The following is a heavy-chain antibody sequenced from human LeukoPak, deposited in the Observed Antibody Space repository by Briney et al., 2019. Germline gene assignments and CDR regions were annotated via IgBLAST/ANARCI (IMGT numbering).Heavy chain of an antibody. CDR2: IYTSGST. Sequence: SETLSLTCTVSGGSISSGSYYWSWIRQPAGKGLEWIGRIYTSGSTNYNPSLKSRVTISVDTSKNQFSLKLSSVTAADTAVYYCAIDHRDYYYYYYMDVWGKGTTVTDPS. CDR1: GGSISSGSYY. J-gene: IGHJ6*03. CDR3: AIDHRDYYYYYYMDV. V-gene: IGHV4-61*02.